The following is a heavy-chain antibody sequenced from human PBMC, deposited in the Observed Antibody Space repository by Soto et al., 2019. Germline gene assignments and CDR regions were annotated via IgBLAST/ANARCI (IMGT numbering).Heavy chain of an antibody. J-gene: IGHJ4*02. CDR1: GFTFSSYA. CDR3: AKVHCSGGSCYSAYFDY. Sequence: GGSLRLSCAASGFTFSSYAMSWVRQAPGKGLEWVSAISGSGGSTYYADSVKGRFTISRDNSKNTLYLQMNSLRAEDTAVYYCAKVHCSGGSCYSAYFDYWGQGTLVTVSS. D-gene: IGHD2-15*01. V-gene: IGHV3-23*01. CDR2: ISGSGGST.